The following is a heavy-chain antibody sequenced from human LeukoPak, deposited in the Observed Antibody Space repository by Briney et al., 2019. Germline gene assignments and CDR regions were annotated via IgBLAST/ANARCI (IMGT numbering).Heavy chain of an antibody. CDR3: ARGQGSGSYYNY. V-gene: IGHV4-59*12. CDR1: GGSISSYY. J-gene: IGHJ4*02. Sequence: SETLSLTCTVSGGSISSYYWSWIRQPPGKGLEWIGNIYYSGSTNSNPSLKSRVTISVDTSKNQFSLKLSSVTAADTAVYYCARGQGSGSYYNYWGQGTLVTVSS. CDR2: IYYSGST. D-gene: IGHD3-10*01.